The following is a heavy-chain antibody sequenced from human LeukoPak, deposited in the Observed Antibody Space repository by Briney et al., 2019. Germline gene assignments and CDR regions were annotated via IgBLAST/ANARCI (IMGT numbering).Heavy chain of an antibody. CDR1: GYTFTGYY. V-gene: IGHV1-2*02. D-gene: IGHD3/OR15-3a*01. Sequence: ASVKVSCKASGYTFTGYYMHWVRQAPGQGLEWMGWINPNSGGTNYAQKVQGRVTMTRDTSISTAYMELSRLRSDDTAVYYCASPQGDWNFDYWGQGTLVTVSS. CDR2: INPNSGGT. CDR3: ASPQGDWNFDY. J-gene: IGHJ4*02.